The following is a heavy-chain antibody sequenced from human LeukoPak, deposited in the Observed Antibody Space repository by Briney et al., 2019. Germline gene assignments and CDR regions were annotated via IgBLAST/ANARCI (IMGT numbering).Heavy chain of an antibody. CDR1: VGSISSYY. V-gene: IGHV4-59*01. CDR2: IYYSGST. Sequence: SETLSLTCTVSVGSISSYYWSWIRQPPGKGLEWIGYIYYSGSTNYTPSLKSRVTISVDTSKNQSSLKLSSVTAADTAVYYCARDTGTVVDYWGQGTLVTVSS. D-gene: IGHD4-23*01. CDR3: ARDTGTVVDY. J-gene: IGHJ4*02.